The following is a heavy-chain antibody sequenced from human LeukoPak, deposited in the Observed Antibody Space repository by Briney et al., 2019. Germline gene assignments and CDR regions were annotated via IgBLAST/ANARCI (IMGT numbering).Heavy chain of an antibody. V-gene: IGHV4-59*01. CDR3: AGYDILTGLYFDY. Sequence: SETLSLTCTVSGGSISSYYWSWNRQPPGKGLEWIGYIYYSGSTNYNPSLKSRVTISVDTSKNQFSLKLSSVTAADTAVYYCAGYDILTGLYFDYWGQGTLVTVSS. D-gene: IGHD3-9*01. CDR1: GGSISSYY. J-gene: IGHJ4*02. CDR2: IYYSGST.